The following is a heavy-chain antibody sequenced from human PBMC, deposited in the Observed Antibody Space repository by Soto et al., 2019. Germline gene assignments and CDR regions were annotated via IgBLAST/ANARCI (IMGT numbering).Heavy chain of an antibody. Sequence: SETLSLTCAVYVGSFSGYYWSWIRQPPGKGLEWIGEINHSGSTNYNPSLKSRVTISVDTSKNQFSLNLSSVTASDTAVYFCVSQRTTVITQAYFDYWGPGALVTVSS. J-gene: IGHJ4*02. CDR3: VSQRTTVITQAYFDY. CDR2: INHSGST. CDR1: VGSFSGYY. D-gene: IGHD4-4*01. V-gene: IGHV4-34*01.